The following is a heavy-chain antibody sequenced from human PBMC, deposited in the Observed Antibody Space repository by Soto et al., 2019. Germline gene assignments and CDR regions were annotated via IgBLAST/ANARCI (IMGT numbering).Heavy chain of an antibody. V-gene: IGHV5-51*01. Sequence: GAALKSSGKGSGESLTSYWSAWVRQMPGKGLEWMGTIYPGDSDTRYSPSFQGQVTISADKSISTAYLQWSSLKASDTAMYYCALLGGYCSSTSCPRGYYYYYGMDVRGQGTTVTVSS. D-gene: IGHD2-2*01. CDR1: GESLTSYW. J-gene: IGHJ6*02. CDR2: IYPGDSDT. CDR3: ALLGGYCSSTSCPRGYYYYYGMDV.